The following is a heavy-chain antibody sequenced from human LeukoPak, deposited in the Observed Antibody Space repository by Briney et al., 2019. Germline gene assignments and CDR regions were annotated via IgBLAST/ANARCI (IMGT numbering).Heavy chain of an antibody. CDR1: GFTFSDYY. J-gene: IGHJ4*02. V-gene: IGHV3-11*04. D-gene: IGHD2-15*01. CDR2: ISSSGSTI. CDR3: VRGCSDGTCYDF. Sequence: GGSLRLSCAASGFTFSDYYMSWIRQAPGKGLEWVSYISSSGSTIYYADSVKGRFTISRDNAENSLYLQMNSLRAEDTAVYYCVRGCSDGTCYDFWGREPWSPSPQ.